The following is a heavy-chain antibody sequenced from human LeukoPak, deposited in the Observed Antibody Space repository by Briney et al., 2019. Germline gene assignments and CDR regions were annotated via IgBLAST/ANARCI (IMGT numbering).Heavy chain of an antibody. CDR1: GFTFISYA. V-gene: IGHV3-30*04. Sequence: GGSLRLSCAASGFTFISYAIHWVRQAPGKGLEWVAVISFHGTDTFYADSVKGRFTISRDNSKNTLSLQMNSLRAEDTALYYCAKGDLPLLYGGAFDSWGQGILVTVSS. D-gene: IGHD1-26*01. J-gene: IGHJ4*02. CDR2: ISFHGTDT. CDR3: AKGDLPLLYGGAFDS.